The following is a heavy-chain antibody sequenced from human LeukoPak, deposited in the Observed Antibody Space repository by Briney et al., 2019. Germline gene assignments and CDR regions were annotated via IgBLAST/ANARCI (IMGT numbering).Heavy chain of an antibody. CDR1: GFSFSSYA. D-gene: IGHD3-22*01. J-gene: IGHJ4*02. Sequence: GGSLRLSCAASGFSFSSYAMSWVRQAPGKGLEWVSAISGSGGRTYYADSVKGRFTISRDNSKNTLYLQMNSLRAEDTAVYYCAKAASFYYYDEYFDYWGQGTLVTVSS. V-gene: IGHV3-23*01. CDR3: AKAASFYYYDEYFDY. CDR2: ISGSGGRT.